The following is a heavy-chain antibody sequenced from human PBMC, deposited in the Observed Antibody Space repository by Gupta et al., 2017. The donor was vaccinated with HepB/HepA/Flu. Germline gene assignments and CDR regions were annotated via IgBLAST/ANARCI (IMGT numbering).Heavy chain of an antibody. Sequence: QVQMQESGPGLVKPSETLSLTCSVSGDSIINSYWNWIRQPPGGGLEWIGYIYYTGSTSYTPSLKSRVTMAVDTSKNQFSLKLNSVTAADTAVYYCARDGNWNDGGVTFDYWGQGTLVTVSS. CDR3: ARDGNWNDGGVTFDY. CDR2: IYYTGST. V-gene: IGHV4-59*01. CDR1: GDSIINSY. D-gene: IGHD1-1*01. J-gene: IGHJ4*02.